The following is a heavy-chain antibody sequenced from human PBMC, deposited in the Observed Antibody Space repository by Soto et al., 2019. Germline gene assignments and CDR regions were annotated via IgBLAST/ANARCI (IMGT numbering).Heavy chain of an antibody. Sequence: QVQLVQSGAEVKKPGASVKVSCKASGGTFSRYALNWVRQAPGQGPEWMGGIVPMFGKANYAQKFQGRVTITADASTSTAYMELSSLRCEDTAMYYCARGLDYDSSAFYFFFWGQGTLVTVSS. CDR2: IVPMFGKA. J-gene: IGHJ4*02. CDR3: ARGLDYDSSAFYFFF. V-gene: IGHV1-69*01. CDR1: GGTFSRYA. D-gene: IGHD3-22*01.